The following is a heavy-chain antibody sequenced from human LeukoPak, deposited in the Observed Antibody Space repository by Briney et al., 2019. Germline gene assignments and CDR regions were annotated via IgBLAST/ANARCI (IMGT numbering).Heavy chain of an antibody. CDR2: IIPIFGTA. V-gene: IGHV1-69*06. J-gene: IGHJ5*02. D-gene: IGHD3-22*01. CDR3: ASGAHSSGPPGRFDP. Sequence: ASVKVSCKASGGTFSNYVISWVRQAPGQGLEWMGGIIPIFGTANYAQKFQGRVTITADKSTSTAYMELSSLRSEDTAVYYCASGAHSSGPPGRFDPWGQGTLVTVSS. CDR1: GGTFSNYV.